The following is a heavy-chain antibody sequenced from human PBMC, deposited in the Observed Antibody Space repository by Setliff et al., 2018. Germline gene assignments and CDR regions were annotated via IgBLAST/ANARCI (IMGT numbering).Heavy chain of an antibody. D-gene: IGHD3-3*01. CDR1: GGSFSGYY. CDR3: ARVGYAYNFWSGYSMKNAFDI. V-gene: IGHV4-59*01. J-gene: IGHJ3*02. CDR2: IYYSGST. Sequence: PSETLSLTCAVYGGSFSGYYWAWIRQPPGKGLEWIGSIYYSGSTNYNPSLKSRVTISVDTSKNQFSLKLSSVTAADTAVYYCARVGYAYNFWSGYSMKNAFDIWGQGTMVTVSS.